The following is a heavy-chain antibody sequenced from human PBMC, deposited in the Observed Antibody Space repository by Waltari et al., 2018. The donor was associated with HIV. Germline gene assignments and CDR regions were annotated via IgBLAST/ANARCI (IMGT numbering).Heavy chain of an antibody. Sequence: ELYLLESGGGLVQPGGSLRVPCGGAGFTFKNYAVSWVRQAPGKGLEWISSVSESGDSTYYADSVEGRFTISRDNSKNMLYLQMNGLRVEDTAVYYCAGEDDRGDFPWGQGTLVTVSA. CDR2: VSESGDST. V-gene: IGHV3-23*01. J-gene: IGHJ5*02. CDR1: GFTFKNYA. D-gene: IGHD2-21*01. CDR3: AGEDDRGDFP.